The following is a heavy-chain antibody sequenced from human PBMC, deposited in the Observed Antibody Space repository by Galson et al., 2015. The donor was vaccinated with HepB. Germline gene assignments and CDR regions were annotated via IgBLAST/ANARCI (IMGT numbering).Heavy chain of an antibody. CDR2: IIPIFGTA. J-gene: IGHJ6*02. CDR1: GGTFSSYA. Sequence: SVKVSCKASGGTFSSYAISWVRQAPGQGLEWMGGIIPIFGTANYAQKFQGRVTITADKSTSTAYMELSSLRSEDTAVYYCARGHILWFGESGSEGYYYGMDVWGQGTTVTVSS. D-gene: IGHD3-10*01. V-gene: IGHV1-69*06. CDR3: ARGHILWFGESGSEGYYYGMDV.